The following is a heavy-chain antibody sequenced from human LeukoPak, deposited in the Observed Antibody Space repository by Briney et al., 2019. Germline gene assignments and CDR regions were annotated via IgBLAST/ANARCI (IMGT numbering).Heavy chain of an antibody. D-gene: IGHD6-19*01. CDR1: GGTFSSYA. Sequence: GASVTVSCKASGGTFSSYAISWVRQAPGQGLEWMGGIIPIFGTANYARKFQGRVTITADESTSTAYMELSSLRSEDTAVYYCARDRGIAVMDWFDPWGQGTLVTVSS. V-gene: IGHV1-69*13. CDR3: ARDRGIAVMDWFDP. CDR2: IIPIFGTA. J-gene: IGHJ5*02.